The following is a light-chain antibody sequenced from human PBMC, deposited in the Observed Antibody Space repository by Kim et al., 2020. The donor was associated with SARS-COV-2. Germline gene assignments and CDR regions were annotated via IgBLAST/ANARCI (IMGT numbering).Light chain of an antibody. J-gene: IGKJ5*01. V-gene: IGKV3-20*01. CDR3: QQSVDTTLT. Sequence: EIVLTQSPDTLCLSPGERATLSCRASQSVSSSSLAWYQQNRGQAPRLLIHGASIRAPGIPDRFSGSGSATDFTLTINRLEPEDSAVYYCQQSVDTTLTFGQGTRLEIK. CDR2: GAS. CDR1: QSVSSSS.